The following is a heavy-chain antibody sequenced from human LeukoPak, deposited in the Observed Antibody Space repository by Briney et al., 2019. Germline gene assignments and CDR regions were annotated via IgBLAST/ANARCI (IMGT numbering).Heavy chain of an antibody. J-gene: IGHJ4*02. V-gene: IGHV1-2*02. Sequence: WASVKVSCQASGYTFTGYYIHWVRQAPGQGLEWMGWINPNSGGTNYAQKFHGRVTMTRDTSISTAYMELSRLTSDDTAVYYCARGRYSGTYYVDYWGQGTLVTVSS. CDR2: INPNSGGT. CDR1: GYTFTGYY. D-gene: IGHD1-26*01. CDR3: ARGRYSGTYYVDY.